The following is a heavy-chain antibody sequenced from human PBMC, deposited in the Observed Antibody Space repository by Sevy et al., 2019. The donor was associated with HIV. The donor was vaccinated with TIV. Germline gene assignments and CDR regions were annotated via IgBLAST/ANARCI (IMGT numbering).Heavy chain of an antibody. CDR2: IYYSGST. CDR3: AGAPMAAAGSVDWSHEPYYFDY. CDR1: GGSISSYY. J-gene: IGHJ4*02. D-gene: IGHD6-13*01. V-gene: IGHV4-59*01. Sequence: SETLSLTCTVSGGSISSYYWSWIRQPPGKGLEWIGYIYYSGSTNYNPSLKSRVTISVDTSKNQFSLKLGSVTAADPAVYYCAGAPMAAAGSVDWSHEPYYFDYWGQGTLVTVSS.